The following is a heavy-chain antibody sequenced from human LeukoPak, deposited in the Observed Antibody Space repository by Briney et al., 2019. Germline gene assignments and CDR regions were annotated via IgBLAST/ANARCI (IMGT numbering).Heavy chain of an antibody. Sequence: PSQTLSLTCAVSGGSISSGGYSWRWIRQPPGKGLEWIGYVYHSGSTYYNPSLKSRLTISVDRSKNQFSLKLSSVTAADTAVYYCARDRTGTGGFDPWGQGTLVTVSS. CDR1: GGSISSGGYS. V-gene: IGHV4-30-2*01. J-gene: IGHJ5*02. CDR2: VYHSGST. D-gene: IGHD1-1*01. CDR3: ARDRTGTGGFDP.